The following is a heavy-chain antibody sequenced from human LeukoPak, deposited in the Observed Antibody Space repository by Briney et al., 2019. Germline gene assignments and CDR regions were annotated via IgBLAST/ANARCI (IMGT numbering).Heavy chain of an antibody. CDR1: GYTFTSYY. Sequence: ASVKVSCKASGYTFTSYYMHWVRQAPGQGLEWMGIINPSGGSTSYAQKFQGRVTITADESTSTAYMELSSLRSEDTAVYYCASASHIAMLRGANDYWGRGTLVTVSS. J-gene: IGHJ4*02. CDR3: ASASHIAMLRGANDY. CDR2: INPSGGST. V-gene: IGHV1-46*01. D-gene: IGHD3-10*01.